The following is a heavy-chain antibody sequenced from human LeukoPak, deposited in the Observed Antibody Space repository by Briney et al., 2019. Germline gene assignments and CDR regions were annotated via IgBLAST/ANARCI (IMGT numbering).Heavy chain of an antibody. Sequence: GRSLRLSCAASGFTFTNYAMHWVRQAPGKGLEWVAVIWYAGNKKDHADSVKGRFTISRDNSKNTLYLQMNSLRAEDTAVYYCATSSIRNSVLTLIYWGQGTLVTVSS. CDR3: ATSSIRNSVLTLIY. J-gene: IGHJ4*02. D-gene: IGHD5/OR15-5a*01. V-gene: IGHV3-33*08. CDR2: IWYAGNKK. CDR1: GFTFTNYA.